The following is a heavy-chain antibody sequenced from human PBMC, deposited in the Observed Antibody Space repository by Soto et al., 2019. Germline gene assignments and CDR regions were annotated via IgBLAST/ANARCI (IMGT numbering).Heavy chain of an antibody. Sequence: GASVKVSCKASGYTFTSYYMHWLRQSPGQGLEWMGIINPSGGSTSYAQKFQGRVTMTRDTSTSTVYMELSSLRSEDTAVYYCARGGIVLMVYAIEEGYFQHWGQGTLVTVSS. CDR1: GYTFTSYY. J-gene: IGHJ1*01. V-gene: IGHV1-46*01. CDR2: INPSGGST. D-gene: IGHD2-8*01. CDR3: ARGGIVLMVYAIEEGYFQH.